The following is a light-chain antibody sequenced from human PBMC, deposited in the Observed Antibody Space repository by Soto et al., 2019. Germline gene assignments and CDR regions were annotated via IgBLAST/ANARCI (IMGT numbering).Light chain of an antibody. CDR1: QIIDGSY. CDR3: QQYFGSVLT. Sequence: EIVLTQSPGTLSLSPGEGATLSCRASQIIDGSYLAWYQQSPGQAPRVLIYGASNRATGIPDRFSGSGSGTAFTLTISRLEPEDFAVYYCQQYFGSVLTFGGGTKVEIK. V-gene: IGKV3-20*01. J-gene: IGKJ4*01. CDR2: GAS.